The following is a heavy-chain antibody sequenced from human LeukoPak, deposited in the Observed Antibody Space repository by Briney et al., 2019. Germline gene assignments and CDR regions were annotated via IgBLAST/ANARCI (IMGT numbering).Heavy chain of an antibody. CDR2: IKPNSGGT. D-gene: IGHD1-26*01. Sequence: ASVKVSCKASGYTFTGYYIHWVRQAPGQGLDWMGWIKPNSGGTTYAQQFQGRVTVTRDTSICTAYMELSRLRSDDTAVYYCARGSIVGATFDYFDYWGQGTLVTVSS. CDR1: GYTFTGYY. CDR3: ARGSIVGATFDYFDY. V-gene: IGHV1-2*02. J-gene: IGHJ4*02.